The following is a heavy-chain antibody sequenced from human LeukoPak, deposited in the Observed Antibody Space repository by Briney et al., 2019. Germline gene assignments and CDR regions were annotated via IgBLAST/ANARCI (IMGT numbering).Heavy chain of an antibody. J-gene: IGHJ4*02. CDR3: ARLNSYGYLSGDY. D-gene: IGHD5-18*01. Sequence: ASVKVSCKASGGTFSSYAISWVRQAPGQGLEWMGGIIPIFGTANCAQKFQGRVTITADESTSTAYMELSSLRSEDTAVYYCARLNSYGYLSGDYWGQGTLVTVSS. V-gene: IGHV1-69*13. CDR2: IIPIFGTA. CDR1: GGTFSSYA.